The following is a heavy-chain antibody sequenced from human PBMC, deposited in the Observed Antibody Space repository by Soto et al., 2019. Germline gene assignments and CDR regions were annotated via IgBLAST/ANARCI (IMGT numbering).Heavy chain of an antibody. CDR2: ISAYNGNT. CDR3: ATIRVNWFDP. V-gene: IGHV1-18*01. Sequence: ASVKVSCKASGYTYTSYVITWVRQAPGQGLEWMGWISAYNGNTNYAQKLQGRVTMTTDTSTSTVYMELRSLRSDDTAVYYCATIRVNWFDPWGQGTLVTVSS. J-gene: IGHJ5*02. CDR1: GYTYTSYV. D-gene: IGHD3-9*01.